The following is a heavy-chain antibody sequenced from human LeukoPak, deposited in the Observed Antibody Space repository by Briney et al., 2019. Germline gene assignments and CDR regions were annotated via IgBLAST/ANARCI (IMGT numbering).Heavy chain of an antibody. Sequence: GASVKVSCKTSGYTFSTYGVTWVRQAPGQGFQWMGWISGHTGNTKYAENFQGRISLTTDISATTAYMELRSLTSDDTAVYYCARDLSSGGWTLEFDYWGQGSLVTVAS. CDR1: GYTFSTYG. J-gene: IGHJ4*02. CDR3: ARDLSSGGWTLEFDY. D-gene: IGHD1-1*01. V-gene: IGHV1-18*01. CDR2: ISGHTGNT.